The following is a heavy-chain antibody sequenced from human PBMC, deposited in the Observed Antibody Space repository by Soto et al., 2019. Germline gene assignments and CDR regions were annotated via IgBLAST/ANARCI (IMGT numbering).Heavy chain of an antibody. D-gene: IGHD4-17*01. CDR1: GYSLTKLS. Sequence: QVQLVQSGAEVKKPGASVKVSCKVSGYSLTKLSMYWVRQAPGKGLEWMGGFDPEDGETIYAQKFQGRVTMTEDKTTDTGYMELSSLRCEDTAVYYCATRVTTLGYYYGMDVWGQGTTVTVSS. V-gene: IGHV1-24*01. CDR3: ATRVTTLGYYYGMDV. CDR2: FDPEDGET. J-gene: IGHJ6*02.